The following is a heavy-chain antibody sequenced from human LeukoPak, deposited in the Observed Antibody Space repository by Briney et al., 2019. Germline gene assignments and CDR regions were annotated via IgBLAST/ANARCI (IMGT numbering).Heavy chain of an antibody. J-gene: IGHJ6*02. CDR1: GFTFSSYG. D-gene: IGHD2-8*01. V-gene: IGHV3-33*01. Sequence: GGSLRLSCAASGFTFSSYGMHWVRQAPGKGLEWVAAIWYDGSNKYYADSVKGRFTISRDNSKNTLYLQMNSLRAEDTAVYYCARGEYCTNGVCYMYYYYGMDVWGQGTTVTVSS. CDR3: ARGEYCTNGVCYMYYYYGMDV. CDR2: IWYDGSNK.